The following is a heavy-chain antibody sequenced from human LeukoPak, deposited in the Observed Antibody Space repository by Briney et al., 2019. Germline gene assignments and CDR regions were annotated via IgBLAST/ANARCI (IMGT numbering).Heavy chain of an antibody. CDR1: GFTFNNYA. CDR3: AKDHGTMIVVVILS. CDR2: ISGGGDST. V-gene: IGHV3-23*01. Sequence: SGGSLRLSCAASGFTFNNYAMSWVRQAPGEGLEWVSAISGGGDSTYYADSVKGRFTISRDNSNNMLYLQMNSLRADDTAVYYCAKDHGTMIVVVILSWGQGTLVTVSS. D-gene: IGHD3-22*01. J-gene: IGHJ5*02.